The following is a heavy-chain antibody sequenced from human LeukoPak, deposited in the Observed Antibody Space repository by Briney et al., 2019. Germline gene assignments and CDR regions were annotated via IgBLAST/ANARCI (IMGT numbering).Heavy chain of an antibody. D-gene: IGHD6-6*01. V-gene: IGHV3-21*01. CDR3: ARDPPARNDYYYYYMDV. Sequence: GGSLRLSCAASGFTFSSYSMNWVRQAPGKGLEWVSSISSSSSYIYYADSVKGRFTISRDNAKNSLYLQMNSLRAEDTAVYYCARDPPARNDYYYYYMDVWGKGTTVTVSS. J-gene: IGHJ6*03. CDR1: GFTFSSYS. CDR2: ISSSSSYI.